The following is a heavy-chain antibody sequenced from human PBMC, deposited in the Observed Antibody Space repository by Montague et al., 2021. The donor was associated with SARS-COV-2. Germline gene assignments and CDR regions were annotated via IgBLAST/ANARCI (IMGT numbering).Heavy chain of an antibody. Sequence: SLRLSCAASGFTFEDHAMHWVRQAPGKGLEWVSSISWNSGYLDYAESVKGRFTISRDNAKNSLYLEMDSLRVEDTALYYCVKTRAYYFDYWGQGTLVTVSS. V-gene: IGHV3-9*01. CDR3: VKTRAYYFDY. CDR2: ISWNSGYL. J-gene: IGHJ4*02. CDR1: GFTFEDHA.